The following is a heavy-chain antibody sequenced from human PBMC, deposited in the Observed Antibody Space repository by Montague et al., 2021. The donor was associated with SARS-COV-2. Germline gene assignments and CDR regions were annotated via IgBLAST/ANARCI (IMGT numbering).Heavy chain of an antibody. D-gene: IGHD6-19*01. CDR1: GDSIDRGTYY. J-gene: IGHJ4*02. CDR3: ARPDVVSGWSYFDD. Sequence: SETLSLTCIVSGDSIDRGTYYWSWIRQSPGKGLEWIGSLSSSGNTYYNPSLRSRVTISVDTSKNHFSLKLNSVTATDTAVYFCARPDVVSGWSYFDDWGQGTLVSVSS. CDR2: LSSSGNT. V-gene: IGHV4-39*02.